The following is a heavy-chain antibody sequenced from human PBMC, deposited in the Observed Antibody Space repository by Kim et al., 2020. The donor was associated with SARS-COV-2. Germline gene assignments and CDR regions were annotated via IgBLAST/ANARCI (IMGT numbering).Heavy chain of an antibody. V-gene: IGHV3-30*01. CDR3: ARSAMGGYYYGMDV. Sequence: YADSVKGRFTISRDNSKNTLYLQMNSLGAEDTAVYYCARSAMGGYYYGMDVWGQGTTVTVSS. D-gene: IGHD5-18*01. J-gene: IGHJ6*02.